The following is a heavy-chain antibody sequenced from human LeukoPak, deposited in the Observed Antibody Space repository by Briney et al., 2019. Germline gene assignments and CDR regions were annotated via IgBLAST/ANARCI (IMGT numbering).Heavy chain of an antibody. Sequence: SETLSLTCAVYGGSFSGYYWSWIRQPPGKGLEWIGEINHSGSTNYNPSLKSRVTISVDTSKNQFSLKLSSVTAADTAVYYCARGRQWLRWYYYYYMDVWGKGTTVTVSS. CDR2: INHSGST. J-gene: IGHJ6*03. D-gene: IGHD3-22*01. CDR3: ARGRQWLRWYYYYYMDV. V-gene: IGHV4-34*01. CDR1: GGSFSGYY.